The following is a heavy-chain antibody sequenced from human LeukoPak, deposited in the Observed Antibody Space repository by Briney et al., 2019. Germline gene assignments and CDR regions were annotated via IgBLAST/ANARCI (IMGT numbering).Heavy chain of an antibody. CDR2: IKSKTDGGTT. J-gene: IGHJ4*02. D-gene: IGHD2-21*02. CDR1: GFTFSNAW. Sequence: KSGGSLRLSCAASGFTFSNAWMSWVRQAPGKGLEWVGRIKSKTDGGTTDYAAPVKGRFTISRDDSKNTLYLQMNSLKTEDTAVYYCTSYLDCGSDCYQYYFDYWGQGTLVTVSS. V-gene: IGHV3-15*01. CDR3: TSYLDCGSDCYQYYFDY.